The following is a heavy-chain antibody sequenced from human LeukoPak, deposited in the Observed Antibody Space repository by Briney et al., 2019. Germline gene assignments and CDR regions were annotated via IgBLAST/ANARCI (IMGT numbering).Heavy chain of an antibody. CDR3: AGTTDYSSFLAF. D-gene: IGHD4-11*01. J-gene: IGHJ4*02. Sequence: SQTLSLACAVSGDSVSSSSAVWNWIRQSPSRGLEWLGRTYYRSKWHNEYAESVKSRISITSDTSKNQFSLQLNSVTPEDTAEYYCAGTTDYSSFLAFWGQGTLVTVSS. CDR1: GDSVSSSSAV. V-gene: IGHV6-1*01. CDR2: TYYRSKWHN.